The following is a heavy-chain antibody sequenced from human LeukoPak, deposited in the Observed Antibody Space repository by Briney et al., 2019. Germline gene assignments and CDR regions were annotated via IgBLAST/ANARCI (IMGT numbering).Heavy chain of an antibody. CDR3: AKRGDLLTGYLRFDP. CDR2: INPNSGAT. V-gene: IGHV1-2*02. J-gene: IGHJ5*02. D-gene: IGHD3-9*01. CDR1: GYTFTGYY. Sequence: GASVKVSCKASGYTFTGYYMSWVRQAPGQGFEWMGWINPNSGATNYAQKFQGRVTMTRDTSINTAYMELSRLTSDDTAVYFCAKRGDLLTGYLRFDPWGQGTLVTVSS.